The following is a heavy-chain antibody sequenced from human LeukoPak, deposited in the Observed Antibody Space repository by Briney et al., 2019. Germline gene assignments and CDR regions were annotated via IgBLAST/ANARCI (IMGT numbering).Heavy chain of an antibody. CDR1: GFTFSSYA. V-gene: IGHV3-23*01. Sequence: PGGSLRLSCAASGFTFSSYAMSWVRQAPGEGLEWVSGISGSAFSTYYADSVKGRFTISRDNSKNTLYLQMNSLRAEDTAVYYCAKEFPHDKTYDYWGQGTLVTVSS. CDR2: ISGSAFST. D-gene: IGHD3-22*01. J-gene: IGHJ4*01. CDR3: AKEFPHDKTYDY.